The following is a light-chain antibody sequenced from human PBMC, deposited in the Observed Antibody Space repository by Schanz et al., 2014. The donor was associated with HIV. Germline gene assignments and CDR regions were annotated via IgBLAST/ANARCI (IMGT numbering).Light chain of an antibody. V-gene: IGKV1-5*03. J-gene: IGKJ1*01. Sequence: DIQMTQSPSTLSASVGDRVSITCRASQSIGPWLAWYQQKPGRAPELLISEASTLETGVPSRFSGSGSGTSFTLTITSLQPDDFATYYCLQNHIYPWTLGQGTKVEVK. CDR3: LQNHIYPWT. CDR2: EAS. CDR1: QSIGPW.